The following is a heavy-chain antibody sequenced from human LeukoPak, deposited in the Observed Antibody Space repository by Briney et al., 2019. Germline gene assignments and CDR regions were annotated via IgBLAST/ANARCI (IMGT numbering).Heavy chain of an antibody. D-gene: IGHD2-2*01. CDR1: GYTLTELS. J-gene: IGHJ4*02. CDR3: ARVVDIVVVPAAMHDY. V-gene: IGHV1-24*01. Sequence: ASVKVSCKVSGYTLTELSMHWVRQAPGKGLEWMGGFDPEDGETIYAQKFQGRVTMTEDTSTDTAYMELSSLRSDDTAVYYCARVVDIVVVPAAMHDYWGQGTLVTVSS. CDR2: FDPEDGET.